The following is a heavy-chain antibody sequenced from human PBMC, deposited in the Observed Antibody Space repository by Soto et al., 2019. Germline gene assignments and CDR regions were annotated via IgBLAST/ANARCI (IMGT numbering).Heavy chain of an antibody. J-gene: IGHJ6*03. V-gene: IGHV1-18*01. Sequence: ASVQVSCKASGYTFTSYGISWVRQAPGQGLEWMGWISAYNGNTNYAQKLQGRVTMTTETSTSTAYRGLRSLRSDGTAVYYCASTRYCSSTSCPRDYYYYYMAVWGKGTTVTVS. D-gene: IGHD2-2*01. CDR2: ISAYNGNT. CDR3: ASTRYCSSTSCPRDYYYYYMAV. CDR1: GYTFTSYG.